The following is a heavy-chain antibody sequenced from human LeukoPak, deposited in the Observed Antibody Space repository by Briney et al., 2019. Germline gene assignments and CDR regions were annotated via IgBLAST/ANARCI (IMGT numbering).Heavy chain of an antibody. D-gene: IGHD3-3*01. Sequence: TSSETLSLTCTVSGGSISSYYWSWIRQPPGKGLEWIGYIYYSGSTNYNPSLKSRVTISVDTSKNQFSLKLSSVTAADTAVYYCARVAGDDFWSGYSFDYWGQGNLVTVSS. CDR2: IYYSGST. J-gene: IGHJ4*02. CDR1: GGSISSYY. CDR3: ARVAGDDFWSGYSFDY. V-gene: IGHV4-59*08.